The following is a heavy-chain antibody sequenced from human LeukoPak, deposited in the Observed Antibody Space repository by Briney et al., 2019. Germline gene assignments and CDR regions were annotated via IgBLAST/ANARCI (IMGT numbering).Heavy chain of an antibody. V-gene: IGHV3-23*01. CDR1: GFTLSSYA. CDR3: AKVSLYYYYGMAV. J-gene: IGHJ6*02. CDR2: ISGRGGST. Sequence: GGSLRLSCAASGFTLSSYAMSWVRQAPGKGLVWVSAISGRGGSTYYADSVKGRFTISRDNSKNTLYLQMNSLRAEDTAVYYCAKVSLYYYYGMAVWGQETTVTVSS.